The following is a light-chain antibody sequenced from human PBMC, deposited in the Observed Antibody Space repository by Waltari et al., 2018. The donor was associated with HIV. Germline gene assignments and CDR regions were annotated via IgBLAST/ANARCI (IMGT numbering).Light chain of an antibody. J-gene: IGKJ3*01. CDR2: GAS. CDR3: QHYNNWPFT. Sequence: EIVMTQSPATLSVSPGEGASLSCRASQSIDSNLAWYQQKPGQAPRLLIYGASTRATGIPARFSGSGSGTEFTLTINSLQSEDFAVYYCQHYNNWPFTFGPGTKVDIK. V-gene: IGKV3-15*01. CDR1: QSIDSN.